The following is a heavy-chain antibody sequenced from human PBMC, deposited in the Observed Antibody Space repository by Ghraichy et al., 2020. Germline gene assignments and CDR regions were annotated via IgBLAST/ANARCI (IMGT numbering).Heavy chain of an antibody. J-gene: IGHJ4*02. CDR3: ARDLSADY. V-gene: IGHV3-74*01. CDR1: GFTFSNFH. Sequence: GGSLRLSCAASGFTFSNFHMHWLRQPPGKGLVWVSRINSDASETLYADSVKGRFTISRDNAKNTLYLQMNSLRAEDTAVYYCARDLSADYWGQGTLVTVSS. CDR2: INSDASET.